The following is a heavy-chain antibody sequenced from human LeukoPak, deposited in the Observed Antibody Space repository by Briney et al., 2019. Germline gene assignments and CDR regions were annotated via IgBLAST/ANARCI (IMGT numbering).Heavy chain of an antibody. CDR1: GFTFSRYS. CDR2: NSSSSSYI. J-gene: IGHJ5*02. V-gene: IGHV3-21*01. Sequence: GGSLRLSCAASGFTFSRYSMNWVREAPGKGLEWVSFNSSSSSYIYYADSVKGRFTISRDNAKNSLYLQMNSLRAEDTAVYYCARGPSWFDPWGQGTLVTVPS. CDR3: ARGPSWFDP.